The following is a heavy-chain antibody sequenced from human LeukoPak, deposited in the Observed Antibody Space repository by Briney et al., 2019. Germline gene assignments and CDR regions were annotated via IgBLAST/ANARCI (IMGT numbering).Heavy chain of an antibody. CDR2: ISYDGSNK. CDR1: GFTFSNAW. CDR3: ARDHGYSQPYYYYYMDV. V-gene: IGHV3-30*03. D-gene: IGHD5-18*01. J-gene: IGHJ6*03. Sequence: GGSLRLSCAASGFTFSNAWMSWVRQAPGKGLEWVAVISYDGSNKCYADSVKGRFTISRDNSKNTLYLQMNSLRAEDTAVYYCARDHGYSQPYYYYYMDVWGKGTTVTVSS.